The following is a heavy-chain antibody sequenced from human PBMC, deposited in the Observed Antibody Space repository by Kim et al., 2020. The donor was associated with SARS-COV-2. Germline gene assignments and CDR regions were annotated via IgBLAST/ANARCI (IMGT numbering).Heavy chain of an antibody. Sequence: SPSLKSRLTITKDTSKNQVVLTMTNMDPVDTATYYCAHKHNWSFRGAFDIWGQGTMVTVSS. D-gene: IGHD1-20*01. V-gene: IGHV2-5*01. CDR3: AHKHNWSFRGAFDI. J-gene: IGHJ3*02.